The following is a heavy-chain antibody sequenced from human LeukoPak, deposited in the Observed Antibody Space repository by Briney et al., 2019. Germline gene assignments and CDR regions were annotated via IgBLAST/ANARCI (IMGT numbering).Heavy chain of an antibody. J-gene: IGHJ6*02. CDR2: ISSSGSTI. CDR1: GFTFSSYE. CDR3: ARDLLLWFGAYYGMDV. D-gene: IGHD3-10*01. Sequence: GGSLRLSCAASGFTFSSYEMNWVRQAPGKGLEWVSYISSSGSTIYYADSVKGRFTISRVNARNSLYLQMNSLRAEDTAVYYCARDLLLWFGAYYGMDVWGQGTTVTVSS. V-gene: IGHV3-48*03.